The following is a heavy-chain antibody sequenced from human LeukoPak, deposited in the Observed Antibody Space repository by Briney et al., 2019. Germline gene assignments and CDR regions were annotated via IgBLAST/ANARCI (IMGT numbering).Heavy chain of an antibody. CDR1: GFTFSDYY. Sequence: AGGSLRLSCAASGFTFSDYYMSWLRQAPGKGLEWVSYISSSGSTIYYADSVKGRFTISRDNAKNSLYLQMNSLRPEDTALYYCAKDRAARGRGNYFYMDVWGKGTTVTVSS. V-gene: IGHV3-11*01. J-gene: IGHJ6*03. D-gene: IGHD2/OR15-2a*01. CDR2: ISSSGSTI. CDR3: AKDRAARGRGNYFYMDV.